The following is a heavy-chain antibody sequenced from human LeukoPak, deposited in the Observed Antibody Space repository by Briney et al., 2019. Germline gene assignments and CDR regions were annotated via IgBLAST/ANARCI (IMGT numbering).Heavy chain of an antibody. D-gene: IGHD3-9*01. V-gene: IGHV3-23*01. CDR2: VTGGEPHK. Sequence: GGSLRLSCATSGLRFSNSAVSWVRRAPGKGLEGVSTVTGGEPHKYYADSVKGRFTVSRDKDLVFLQMNGLSAEDTAIYYCTKFDSNVADPYYFDTWGQGALVTVSS. CDR1: GLRFSNSA. CDR3: TKFDSNVADPYYFDT. J-gene: IGHJ4*02.